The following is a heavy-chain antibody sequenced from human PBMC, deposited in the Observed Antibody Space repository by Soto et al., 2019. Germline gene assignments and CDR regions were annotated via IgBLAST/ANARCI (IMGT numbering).Heavy chain of an antibody. V-gene: IGHV3-49*03. CDR1: GFTFGDYA. CDR2: IRSKAYGGTT. CDR3: TRVRPGYCSSTSCYDYYYYGMDV. D-gene: IGHD2-2*01. Sequence: GGSLRLSCTASGFTFGDYAMSWFRQAPGKGLEWVGFIRSKAYGGTTEYAASVKGRFTISRDDSKSIAYLQMNSLKTEDTAVYYCTRVRPGYCSSTSCYDYYYYGMDVWGQGTTVTVSS. J-gene: IGHJ6*02.